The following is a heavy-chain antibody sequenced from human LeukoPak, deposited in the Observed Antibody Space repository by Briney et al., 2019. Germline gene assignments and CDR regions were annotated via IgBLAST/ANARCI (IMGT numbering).Heavy chain of an antibody. CDR3: ARDRGGYGNANWFDP. Sequence: GGSLRLSCAASGFTFSSYAMHWVRQAPGKGLEYVSAISSNGGSTYYANSVKGRFTISRDNSKNTLYLQMGSLRAEDMAVYYCARDRGGYGNANWFDPWGQGTLVTVSS. CDR2: ISSNGGST. D-gene: IGHD6-13*01. J-gene: IGHJ5*02. V-gene: IGHV3-64*01. CDR1: GFTFSSYA.